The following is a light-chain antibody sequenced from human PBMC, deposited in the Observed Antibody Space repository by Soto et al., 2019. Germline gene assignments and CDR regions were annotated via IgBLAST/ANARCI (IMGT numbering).Light chain of an antibody. CDR2: DVS. CDR3: GSYTSSSSVV. CDR1: SSDVGGYNY. V-gene: IGLV2-14*01. Sequence: QSVLTQPASVSGSPGQSITISCTGTSSDVGGYNYVSWYQQHPGKAHKLMIYDVSNRPSGVSNRFSGSKSGNTASLTISGLQAEDEADYYCGSYTSSSSVVFGGGTKLTVL. J-gene: IGLJ2*01.